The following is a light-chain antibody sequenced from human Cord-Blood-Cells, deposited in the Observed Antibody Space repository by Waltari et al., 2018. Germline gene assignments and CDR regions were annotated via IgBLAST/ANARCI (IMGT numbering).Light chain of an antibody. V-gene: IGLV2-14*01. Sequence: QSALTQPASVSGSPGQSITISCTGTSSAVGGYNYVSWYQPPPGKAPKLMLYDVSNRPSWVSNRFSGSKSGNTASLTISGLQAEDEADYYCSSYTSSSTVVFGGGTKLTVL. CDR1: SSAVGGYNY. CDR2: DVS. J-gene: IGLJ2*01. CDR3: SSYTSSSTVV.